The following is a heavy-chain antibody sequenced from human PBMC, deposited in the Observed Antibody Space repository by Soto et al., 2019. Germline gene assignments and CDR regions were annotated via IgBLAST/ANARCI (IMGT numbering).Heavy chain of an antibody. J-gene: IGHJ6*02. D-gene: IGHD6-13*01. V-gene: IGHV4-59*08. CDR3: ARAFPIVAVGTVYYPPLDI. Sequence: QVQLQESGPGLVKPSDTLSLTCTVSGGSVTNYYWSWIRQPPGKGLEWIGYGSYSGSTNYSPTLRGRATISSGASKNQFSQNPNSVTAADSALSYCARAFPIVAVGTVYYPPLDIWGQGTMVTVS. CDR2: GSYSGST. CDR1: GGSVTNYY.